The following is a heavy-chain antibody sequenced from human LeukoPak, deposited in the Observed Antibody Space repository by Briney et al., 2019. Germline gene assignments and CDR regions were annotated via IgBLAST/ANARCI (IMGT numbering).Heavy chain of an antibody. Sequence: SETLSLTCTVSGGSISSYYWSWIRQPPGKGLEWIGYIYYSGSTNYNPSLKSRVTLSVDTSKNQFSLKLSSVTAADTAVYYCARGVSVAGFRGVDPWGQGTLVTVSS. CDR3: ARGVSVAGFRGVDP. J-gene: IGHJ5*02. D-gene: IGHD6-19*01. CDR2: IYYSGST. CDR1: GGSISSYY. V-gene: IGHV4-59*01.